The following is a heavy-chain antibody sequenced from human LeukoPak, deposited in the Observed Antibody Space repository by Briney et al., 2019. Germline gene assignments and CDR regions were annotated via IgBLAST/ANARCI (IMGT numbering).Heavy chain of an antibody. Sequence: PSETLSLTCTVSGGSISNYYWSWIRQPPGKGLEWIGSIHGSGNTDYNPSLKSRVTISVDTSKNQFSLKLSSVTAADTAVYYCARHGGFSSPFYYWGQGTLVTVSS. J-gene: IGHJ4*02. CDR2: IHGSGNT. CDR3: ARHGGFSSPFYY. D-gene: IGHD5-18*01. CDR1: GGSISNYY. V-gene: IGHV4-59*08.